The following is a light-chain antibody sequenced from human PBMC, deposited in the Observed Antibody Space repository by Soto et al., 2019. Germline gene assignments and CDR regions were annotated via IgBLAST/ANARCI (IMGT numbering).Light chain of an antibody. CDR3: QQYGSTPKT. V-gene: IGKV3-20*01. CDR1: QSVSSSY. Sequence: EIVLTQSPGTLSLSPGERATLSCRASQSVSSSYLAWYQQKPGQAPRLLIYGASSRATGIPDRFSGSGSGTEFILTISRLEHEDFAVYYCQQYGSTPKTFGPGTKVDIK. J-gene: IGKJ3*01. CDR2: GAS.